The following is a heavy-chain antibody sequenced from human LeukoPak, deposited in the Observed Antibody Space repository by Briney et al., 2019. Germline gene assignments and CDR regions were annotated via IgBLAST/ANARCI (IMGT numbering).Heavy chain of an antibody. D-gene: IGHD2-2*01. CDR1: GFTFSSYA. V-gene: IGHV3-64*01. CDR2: ISRSGGST. CDR3: ARDDVDCSSTSCFAADEYYYYYGMDV. Sequence: GGSLRLSCAASGFTFSSYAMHWVRQAPGRGLEYVSAISRSGGSTYYANSVKGRFTVSRDNSKNTLYLQMGSLRAEDMAVYYCARDDVDCSSTSCFAADEYYYYYGMDVWGQGTTVTVSS. J-gene: IGHJ6*02.